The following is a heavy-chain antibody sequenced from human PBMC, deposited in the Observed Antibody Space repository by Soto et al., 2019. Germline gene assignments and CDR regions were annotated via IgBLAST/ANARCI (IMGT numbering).Heavy chain of an antibody. CDR2: VHISGKA. CDR3: ARSINP. CDR1: GDSISRSSHY. J-gene: IGHJ5*02. D-gene: IGHD3-10*01. Sequence: PSETLSLTCSVSGDSISRSSHYWGWIRQPPGKGLEWIGSVHISGKAYYNPSLKSRVTISIDTSKNQFSLKLSSVTAADTAVYYCARSINPWGQGTLVTVSS. V-gene: IGHV4-39*07.